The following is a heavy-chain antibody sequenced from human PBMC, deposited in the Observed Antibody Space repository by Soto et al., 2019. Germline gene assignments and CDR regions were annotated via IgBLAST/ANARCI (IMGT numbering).Heavy chain of an antibody. CDR2: IYYSGST. CDR1: GGSISSYD. V-gene: IGHV4-59*01. Sequence: QVQLQESGPGLVKPSETLSLTCTVSGGSISSYDWSWIRQPPGKGLEWIGYIYYSGSTNYNPSLKSRVTISVDTSKNQFSLKLSSVTAADTAVYYCAREASSSPVGWFDPWGQGTLVTVSS. J-gene: IGHJ5*02. D-gene: IGHD6-6*01. CDR3: AREASSSPVGWFDP.